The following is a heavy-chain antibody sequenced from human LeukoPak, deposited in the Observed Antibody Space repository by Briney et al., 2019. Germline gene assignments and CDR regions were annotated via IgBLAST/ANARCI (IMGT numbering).Heavy chain of an antibody. CDR2: INPNSGGT. D-gene: IGHD3-22*01. Sequence: ASVKVSCKAFGYTFTGYYMHWVRQAPGQGLEWMGWINPNSGGTNYAQKFQGRVTMTRDTSISTAYMELSRLRSDDTAVYYCARDREYYDSSGLFDYWGQGTLVTASS. CDR1: GYTFTGYY. V-gene: IGHV1-2*02. CDR3: ARDREYYDSSGLFDY. J-gene: IGHJ4*02.